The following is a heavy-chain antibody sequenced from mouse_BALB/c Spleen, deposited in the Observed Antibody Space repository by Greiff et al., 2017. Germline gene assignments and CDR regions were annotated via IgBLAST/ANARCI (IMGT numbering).Heavy chain of an antibody. J-gene: IGHJ4*01. CDR1: GFTFSSFG. CDR3: ARSHDYDDYYAMDY. Sequence: EVKLVESGGGLVQPGGSRKLSCAASGFTFSSFGMHWVRQAPEKGLEWVAYISSGSSTIYYADTVKGRFTISRDNPKNTLFLQMTSLRSEDTAMYYCARSHDYDDYYAMDYWGQGTSVTVSS. CDR2: ISSGSSTI. V-gene: IGHV5-17*02. D-gene: IGHD2-4*01.